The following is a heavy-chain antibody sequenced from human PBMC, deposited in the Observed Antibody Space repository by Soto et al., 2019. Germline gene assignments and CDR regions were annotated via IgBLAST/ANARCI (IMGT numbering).Heavy chain of an antibody. CDR1: GGSVSSHY. J-gene: IGHJ4*02. Sequence: QVQLQESGPGLVKPSETLSLTCTVSGGSVSSHYWSWIRQPPGKGLEWIGFIYNSGTTYYNPSLKSRGPISVDTSENQFSLKLNSVTAAATAVYYCARGRGGSPAYDYWGQGTLVTVSS. V-gene: IGHV4-59*02. D-gene: IGHD1-26*01. CDR2: IYNSGTT. CDR3: ARGRGGSPAYDY.